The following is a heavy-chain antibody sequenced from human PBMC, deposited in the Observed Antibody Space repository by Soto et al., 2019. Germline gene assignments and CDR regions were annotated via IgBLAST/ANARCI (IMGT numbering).Heavy chain of an antibody. CDR3: AREGWEGGAVFGSNTYSYYHGMDV. D-gene: IGHD1-26*01. V-gene: IGHV3-7*05. J-gene: IGHJ6*02. Sequence: EVQLVESGGGLVQPGGSLRVSCAASGFTFSSYWMSWVRQAPGKGLQWVANIKRDGSEKYYVDSVKGRFIISRDNAKNSLHLQMNSLRVEDTAVYYCAREGWEGGAVFGSNTYSYYHGMDVWGQGTTVTVSS. CDR2: IKRDGSEK. CDR1: GFTFSSYW.